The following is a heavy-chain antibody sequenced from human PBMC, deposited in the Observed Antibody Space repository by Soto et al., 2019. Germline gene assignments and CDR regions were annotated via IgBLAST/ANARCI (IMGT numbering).Heavy chain of an antibody. CDR2: INHSGST. CDR1: GGSFSGYY. J-gene: IGHJ3*02. V-gene: IGHV4-34*01. D-gene: IGHD6-19*01. Sequence: QVQLQQWGAGLLKPSETLSLTCAVYGGSFSGYYWSWIRQPPGKGLEWIGEINHSGSTNYSPSLKSRVTISVDTSKNQFSLKLSSVTAADTAVYYCARTGYSSGWYKAAFDIWGQGTMVTVSS. CDR3: ARTGYSSGWYKAAFDI.